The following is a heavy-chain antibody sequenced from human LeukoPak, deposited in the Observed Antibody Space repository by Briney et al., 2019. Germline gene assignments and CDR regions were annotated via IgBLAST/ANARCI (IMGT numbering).Heavy chain of an antibody. V-gene: IGHV3-7*01. D-gene: IGHD6-13*01. CDR2: IKQDGSEK. Sequence: PGGSLRLSCAASGFTFSSYWMSWVRQAPGKGLEWVANIKQDGSEKYYVDSAKGRFTISRDNAKTSLYLQMNSLRAEDTAVYYCARDYFSGYSSSWYAALYEDPRGYWFDPWGQGTLVTVSS. CDR1: GFTFSSYW. J-gene: IGHJ5*02. CDR3: ARDYFSGYSSSWYAALYEDPRGYWFDP.